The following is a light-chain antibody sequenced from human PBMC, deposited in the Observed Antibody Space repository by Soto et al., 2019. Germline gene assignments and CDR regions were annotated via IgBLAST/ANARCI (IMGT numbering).Light chain of an antibody. CDR1: QSVSSSY. V-gene: IGKV3-20*01. CDR2: GAS. CDR3: QQYGSSGT. J-gene: IGKJ1*01. Sequence: EIVMTKSPATLSVSQGEIATLSCRASQSVSSSYLAWYQQKPGQAPRLLIYGASNRATGIPDRFSGSGSGTDFTLTISRLEPEDFAMYYCQQYGSSGTFGQATKVDIK.